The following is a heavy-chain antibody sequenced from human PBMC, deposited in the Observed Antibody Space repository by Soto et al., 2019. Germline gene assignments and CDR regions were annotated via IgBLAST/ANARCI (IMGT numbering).Heavy chain of an antibody. CDR3: AKDTIFGVVNVIGWFDP. Sequence: EVQLLESGGGLVQPGGSLRLSCAASRFSFSSYAMSWVRQAPGKGLEWVSAISGSGGNTYYADSVKGRFTISRDNSKNTLYLQMNSLRAEDTAVYYCAKDTIFGVVNVIGWFDPWGQGTLVTVSS. J-gene: IGHJ5*02. V-gene: IGHV3-23*01. CDR1: RFSFSSYA. CDR2: ISGSGGNT. D-gene: IGHD3-3*01.